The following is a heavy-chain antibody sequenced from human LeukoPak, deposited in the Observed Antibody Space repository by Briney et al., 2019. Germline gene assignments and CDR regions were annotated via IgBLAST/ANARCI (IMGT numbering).Heavy chain of an antibody. Sequence: GGSLRLSCAASGFTFSGYAMSWVRQAPGKGLEWVSAISGSGGSTYYADSVKGRFTISRDNSKNTLYLQMNSLRAEDTAVYYCAKALWVVTANDAFDIWGQGTMVTVSS. CDR3: AKALWVVTANDAFDI. CDR2: ISGSGGST. D-gene: IGHD2-21*02. V-gene: IGHV3-23*01. CDR1: GFTFSGYA. J-gene: IGHJ3*02.